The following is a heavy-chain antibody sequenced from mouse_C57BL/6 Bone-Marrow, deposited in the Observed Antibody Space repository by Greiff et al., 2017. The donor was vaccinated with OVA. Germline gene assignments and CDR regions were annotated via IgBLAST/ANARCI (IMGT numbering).Heavy chain of an antibody. Sequence: EVQGVESGPELVKPGASVKISCKASGYSFTDYNMNWVKQSNGKSLEWIGVINPNYGTTSYNQKFKGKATLTVDQSSSTAYMQLNSLTSEDSAVYYCARNEGDRQLRFYWYFDVWGTGTTVTVSS. CDR3: ARNEGDRQLRFYWYFDV. CDR2: INPNYGTT. J-gene: IGHJ1*03. V-gene: IGHV1-39*01. D-gene: IGHD3-2*02. CDR1: GYSFTDYN.